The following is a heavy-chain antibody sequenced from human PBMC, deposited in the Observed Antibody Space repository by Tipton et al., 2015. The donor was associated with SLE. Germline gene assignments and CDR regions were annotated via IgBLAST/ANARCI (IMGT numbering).Heavy chain of an antibody. CDR3: ARIADYYSYAMDV. D-gene: IGHD6-13*01. CDR2: IYSGGST. J-gene: IGHJ6*02. Sequence: SLRLSCAASGLTFGSYGMTWVRQAPGKGLDCVSVIYSGGSTYYGDSVKGRLTISRDSSKRTLYLQMNSLRAEDTAIYYCARIADYYSYAMDVWGQGTTVTVSS. CDR1: GLTFGSYG. V-gene: IGHV3-23*03.